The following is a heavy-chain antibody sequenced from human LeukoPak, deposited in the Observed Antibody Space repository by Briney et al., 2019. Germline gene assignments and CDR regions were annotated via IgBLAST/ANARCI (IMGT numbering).Heavy chain of an antibody. Sequence: SETLSLTCTVSGGSISSYYWSWIRQPPGKGLEWIGYIYYSGSTNYNPSLKSRVTISVDTSKNQFSLKLSSVTAADTAVYYCARDSGPEYCSGGSCGSPNNWFDPWGQGTLVTVSS. V-gene: IGHV4-59*01. CDR3: ARDSGPEYCSGGSCGSPNNWFDP. CDR2: IYYSGST. J-gene: IGHJ5*02. CDR1: GGSISSYY. D-gene: IGHD2-15*01.